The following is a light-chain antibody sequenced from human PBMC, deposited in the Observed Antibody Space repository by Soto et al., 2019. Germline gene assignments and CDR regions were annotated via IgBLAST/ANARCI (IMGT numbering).Light chain of an antibody. V-gene: IGKV1-6*01. J-gene: IGKJ1*01. CDR3: LQDYHYPWT. CDR2: SSS. CDR1: QGIGND. Sequence: AIQMTQSPSSLSASVGDRVTITCGASQGIGNDLGWYQHKPGRAPKLLIYSSSILFSGVPSRFSGSGSGTEFTLTIVGLQPEDFATYYCLQDYHYPWTFGQGTKVEI.